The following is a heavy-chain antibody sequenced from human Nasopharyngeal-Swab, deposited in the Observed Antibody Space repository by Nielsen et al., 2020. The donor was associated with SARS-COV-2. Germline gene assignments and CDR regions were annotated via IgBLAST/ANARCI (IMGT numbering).Heavy chain of an antibody. D-gene: IGHD3-16*01. CDR1: GFTFSSYS. CDR2: ISSSSSYI. CDR3: AKEATLGGVGDYYYMDV. V-gene: IGHV3-21*04. J-gene: IGHJ6*03. Sequence: GESLQISCADSGFTFSSYSMNWVRQAPGKGLEWVSSISSSSSYIYYADSVKGRFTISRDNAKNTLYLQMNSLRADDTAVYYCAKEATLGGVGDYYYMDVWGKGTTVTVSS.